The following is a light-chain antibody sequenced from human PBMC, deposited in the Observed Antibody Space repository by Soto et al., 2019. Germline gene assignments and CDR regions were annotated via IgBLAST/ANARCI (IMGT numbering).Light chain of an antibody. V-gene: IGLV2-23*02. CDR3: LSYAGSSTLI. Sequence: QSALTQPASVSASPGQSITISCTGTSSDVGGYNLVSWYQQYPGKAPRLMIYEVTTRPSGVSNRFSGSKSGNTASLTISGLQAEDEADYYCLSYAGSSTLIFGGGTKLTVL. J-gene: IGLJ2*01. CDR1: SSDVGGYNL. CDR2: EVT.